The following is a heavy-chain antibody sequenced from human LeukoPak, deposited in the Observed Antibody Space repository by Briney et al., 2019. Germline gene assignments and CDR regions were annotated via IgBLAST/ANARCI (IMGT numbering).Heavy chain of an antibody. D-gene: IGHD3-16*01. Sequence: GRSLRLSCTASGFTFGDYAMHWVRQAPGKGLEWVSGISWNSGSIDYADSVKGRFTITRDNAKNSLYLEMNSLRAEDMALDYCAKDRGWGGDDAFDMWGQGTMVTVS. CDR3: AKDRGWGGDDAFDM. J-gene: IGHJ3*02. V-gene: IGHV3-9*03. CDR2: ISWNSGSI. CDR1: GFTFGDYA.